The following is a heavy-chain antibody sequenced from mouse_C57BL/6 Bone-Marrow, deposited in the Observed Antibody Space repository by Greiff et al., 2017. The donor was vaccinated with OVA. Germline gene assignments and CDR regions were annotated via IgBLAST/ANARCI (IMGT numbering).Heavy chain of an antibody. J-gene: IGHJ3*01. CDR2: IDPSDSYT. V-gene: IGHV1-69*01. D-gene: IGHD2-4*01. CDR3: ARSSIYYDYDGAWFAY. Sequence: QVQLKQPGAELVMPGASVKLSCKASGYTFTSYWMHWVKQRPGRGLEWIGEIDPSDSYTNYNQKFKGKSTLTVDKSSSTAYMQLSSLTSEDSAVYYCARSSIYYDYDGAWFAYWGQGTLVTVSA. CDR1: GYTFTSYW.